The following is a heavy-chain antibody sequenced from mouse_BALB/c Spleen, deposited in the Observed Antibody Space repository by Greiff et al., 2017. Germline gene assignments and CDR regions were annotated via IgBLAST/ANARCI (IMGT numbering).Heavy chain of an antibody. CDR2: IRNKATGYTT. CDR3: ARDGAGTGYYAMDY. V-gene: IGHV7-3*02. D-gene: IGHD4-1*01. Sequence: EVKLVESGGGLVQPGGSLRLSCATSGFTFTDYYMSWVRQPPGKALEWLGFIRNKATGYTTEYSASVKGRFTISRDNSQSILYLQMNTLRAEDSATYYCARDGAGTGYYAMDYWGQGTSVTVSS. J-gene: IGHJ4*01. CDR1: GFTFTDYY.